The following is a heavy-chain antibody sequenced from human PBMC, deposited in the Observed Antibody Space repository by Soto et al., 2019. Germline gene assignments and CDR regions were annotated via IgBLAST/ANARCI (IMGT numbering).Heavy chain of an antibody. CDR3: ARGSNRSGWYYFDY. J-gene: IGHJ4*02. CDR2: IWYDGSNK. CDR1: GFTFSSYG. D-gene: IGHD6-19*01. V-gene: IGHV3-33*01. Sequence: GSLRLSCAASGFTFSSYGMHWVRPAPGKGLEWVAVIWYDGSNKYYADSVKGRFTISRDNSKNTLYLQMNSLRAEDTAVYYCARGSNRSGWYYFDYWGQGTLVTVSS.